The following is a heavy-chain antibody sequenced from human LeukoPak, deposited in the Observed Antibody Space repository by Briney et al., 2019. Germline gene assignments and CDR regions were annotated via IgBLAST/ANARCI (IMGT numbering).Heavy chain of an antibody. D-gene: IGHD4-17*01. V-gene: IGHV3-11*01. J-gene: IGHJ1*01. CDR1: GFTFSDYY. CDR3: ARDPYYGDYLGYFQH. CDR2: ISSSGSTI. Sequence: GSLRLSCAASGFTFSDYYMSWIRQAPGKGLEWVSYISSSGSTIYYADSVKGRFTISRDNAKNSLYLQMNSLRAEDTAVYYCARDPYYGDYLGYFQHWGQGTLVTVSS.